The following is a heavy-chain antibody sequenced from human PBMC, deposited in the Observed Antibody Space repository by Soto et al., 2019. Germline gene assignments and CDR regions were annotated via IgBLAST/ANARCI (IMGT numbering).Heavy chain of an antibody. V-gene: IGHV5-51*01. CDR2: IYPVDSDT. CDR3: ARVLRSGYFAYFCYVMYV. D-gene: IGHD5-12*01. J-gene: IGHJ6*02. CDR1: GYSFTSYW. Sequence: GESLKISCKGSGYSFTSYWIAWVRQMPGKGLEWMGIIYPVDSDTRYSPSFQGQVTISADKSLSTAYLQWSSLKASDTAMYYCARVLRSGYFAYFCYVMYVRGQGSTVTV.